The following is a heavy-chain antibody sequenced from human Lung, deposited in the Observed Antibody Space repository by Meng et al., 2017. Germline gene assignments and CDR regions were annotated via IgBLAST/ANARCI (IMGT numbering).Heavy chain of an antibody. CDR2: IYYSGST. CDR1: GGSISSSSYY. J-gene: IGHJ1*01. CDR3: ARGEYDSSGYYLEYFQL. Sequence: QLQLQGSGPGLVKPSETLSLTCTVSGGSISSSSYYWGWIRQPPGKGLEWIGSIYYSGSTYYNPSLKSRVSISVDTSKSQFSLRLSSVTAADTAVYYCARGEYDSSGYYLEYFQLWGQGTLVTVSS. D-gene: IGHD3-22*01. V-gene: IGHV4-39*07.